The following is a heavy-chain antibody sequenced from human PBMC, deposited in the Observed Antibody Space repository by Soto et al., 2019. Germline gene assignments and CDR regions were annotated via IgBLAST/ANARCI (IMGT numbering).Heavy chain of an antibody. CDR2: IYHSGST. D-gene: IGHD6-13*01. CDR1: GGSISSSNW. V-gene: IGHV4-4*02. CDR3: ARDASAHEYVAAAGTSAFDI. J-gene: IGHJ3*02. Sequence: QVQLQESGPGLVKPSGTLSLTCAVSGGSISSSNWWSWVRQPPGKGLEWIGEIYHSGSTNYNPSLKRRVTISVDKSKNQFSLKLSSVTAADTAVYYCARDASAHEYVAAAGTSAFDIWGQGTMVTVSS.